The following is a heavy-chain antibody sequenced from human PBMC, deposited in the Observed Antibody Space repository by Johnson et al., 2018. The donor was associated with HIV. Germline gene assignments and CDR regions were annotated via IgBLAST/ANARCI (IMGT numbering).Heavy chain of an antibody. CDR2: ISWDGGST. CDR1: GFTFDDYT. Sequence: VQLVESGGAVVRPGGSLRLSCAASGFTFDDYTMHWVRQAPGKGLEWVSLISWDGGSTYYADSVKGRFTISSDNSKNSLYLQMNSLRTEETALYYCAKGGIAAAKGAFDIWGQGTMVTVSS. J-gene: IGHJ3*02. CDR3: AKGGIAAAKGAFDI. V-gene: IGHV3-43*01. D-gene: IGHD6-25*01.